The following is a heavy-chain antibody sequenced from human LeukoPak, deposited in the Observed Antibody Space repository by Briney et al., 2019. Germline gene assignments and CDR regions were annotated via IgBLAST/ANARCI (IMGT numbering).Heavy chain of an antibody. Sequence: SVKVSRKASGGTFSSYAISWVRQAPGQGREWMGGIIPIFGTANYSQKFQGRVTITADESTSTDYMELSSLRSEDTAVYYCARDIVVVPAAPLDYYYYYMDVWGKGTTVTVSS. CDR3: ARDIVVVPAAPLDYYYYYMDV. CDR1: GGTFSSYA. D-gene: IGHD2-2*01. CDR2: IIPIFGTA. V-gene: IGHV1-69*01. J-gene: IGHJ6*03.